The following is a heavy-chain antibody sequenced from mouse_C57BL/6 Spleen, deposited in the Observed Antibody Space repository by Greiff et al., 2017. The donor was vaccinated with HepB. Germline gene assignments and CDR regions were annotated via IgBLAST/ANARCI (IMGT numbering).Heavy chain of an antibody. J-gene: IGHJ2*01. CDR3: ARGTGRVPDD. CDR1: GYTFTDYY. Sequence: VQLQQSGPELVKPGASVKISCKASGYTFTDYYMNWVKQSHGKSLEWIGDINPNNGGTSYNQKFKGKATLTVDKSSSTAYMELRSLTSEDSAVYYCARGTGRVPDDWGQGTTLTVSS. CDR2: INPNNGGT. V-gene: IGHV1-26*01. D-gene: IGHD4-1*01.